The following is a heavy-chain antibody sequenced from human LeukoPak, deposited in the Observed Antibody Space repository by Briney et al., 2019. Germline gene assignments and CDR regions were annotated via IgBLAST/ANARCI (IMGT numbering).Heavy chain of an antibody. CDR1: GFTFEDYG. Sequence: GGSLRLSCVASGFTFEDYGMSWVRQPAGKGLEWVSSINWHGGSTHYAESVKGRFTISRDNAKNSLFLQMNSLRAEDTALYYCARANYSPYYFDYWGQGTLLTVSS. CDR3: ARANYSPYYFDY. CDR2: INWHGGST. D-gene: IGHD4-11*01. V-gene: IGHV3-20*04. J-gene: IGHJ4*02.